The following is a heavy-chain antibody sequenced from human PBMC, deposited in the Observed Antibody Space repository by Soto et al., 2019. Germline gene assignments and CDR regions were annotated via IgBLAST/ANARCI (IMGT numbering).Heavy chain of an antibody. J-gene: IGHJ4*02. D-gene: IGHD5-12*01. CDR2: IYYSGST. V-gene: IGHV4-31*03. CDR1: GGSISSGGYY. CDR3: ARVLFGHRGYETLFDY. Sequence: QVQLQESGPGLVKPSQTLSLTCTVSGGSISSGGYYWSWIRQHPGKGLEWIGYIYYSGSTYYNPTRGSTDYNPALMSRLFISLDTSKNQFSLKLSSVTAADTAVYYFARVLFGHRGYETLFDYWGQGTPVTVSS.